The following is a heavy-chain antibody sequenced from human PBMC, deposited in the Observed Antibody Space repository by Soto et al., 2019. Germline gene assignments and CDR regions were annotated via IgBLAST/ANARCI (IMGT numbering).Heavy chain of an antibody. CDR1: GGTFNNYA. CDR2: IIPIFNSA. CDR3: AREVTVASYSFDF. V-gene: IGHV1-69*13. J-gene: IGHJ4*02. D-gene: IGHD5-12*01. Sequence: SVKVSCKASGGTFNNYALSWVRQAPGQGLEWMGGIIPIFNSANYAQKFQGRVTITADDSTSTAYMELRSLRPDDTAVYYCAREVTVASYSFDFWGQGTLVTVAS.